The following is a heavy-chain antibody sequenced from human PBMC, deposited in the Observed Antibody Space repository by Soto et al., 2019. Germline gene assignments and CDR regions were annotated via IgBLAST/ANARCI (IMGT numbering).Heavy chain of an antibody. J-gene: IGHJ6*02. CDR3: ARDYYDSSGYYYGTRGCYYYGMDV. CDR2: INPNSGGT. V-gene: IGHV1-2*04. Sequence: GASVKVSCKASGYTFTGYYMHWVRQAPGQGLEWMGWINPNSGGTNYAQKFQGWVTMTRDTSISTAYMELSRLRSDDTAVYYCARDYYDSSGYYYGTRGCYYYGMDVWGQGTTVTVSS. CDR1: GYTFTGYY. D-gene: IGHD3-22*01.